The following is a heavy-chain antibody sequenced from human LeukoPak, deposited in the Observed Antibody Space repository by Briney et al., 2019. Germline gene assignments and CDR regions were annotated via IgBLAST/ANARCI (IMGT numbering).Heavy chain of an antibody. CDR1: GGSISSYY. CDR2: IYYRGST. D-gene: IGHD3-10*01. V-gene: IGHV4-59*01. J-gene: IGHJ4*02. CDR3: ARSGRGNSAGFDC. Sequence: SETLSLTCTVSGGSISSYYWSWIRQPPGKGLEWLGYIYYRGSTNYNPSLKSRGTISVDTSNNQFSLKLTSVTAADTAVYYCARSGRGNSAGFDCWGQGTLVTVSS.